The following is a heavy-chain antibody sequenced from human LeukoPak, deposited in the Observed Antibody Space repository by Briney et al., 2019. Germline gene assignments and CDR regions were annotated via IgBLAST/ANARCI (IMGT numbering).Heavy chain of an antibody. J-gene: IGHJ3*02. CDR1: GGSISSGDYY. D-gene: IGHD7-27*01. V-gene: IGHV4-30-4*08. Sequence: SETQSLTCTVSGGSISSGDYYWSWIRQPPGKGLEWIGYIYYSGSTYYNPSLKSRVTISVDTSKNQFSLKLSSVTAADTAVYYCARDPGPYWGAPGAFDIWGQGTMVTVSS. CDR2: IYYSGST. CDR3: ARDPGPYWGAPGAFDI.